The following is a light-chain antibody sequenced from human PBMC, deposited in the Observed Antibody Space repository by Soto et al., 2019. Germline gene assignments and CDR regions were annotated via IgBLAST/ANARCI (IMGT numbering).Light chain of an antibody. Sequence: EIVLTHSPGTLSLSPGERATLSCRASQSVSSSLLAWYQQKPGQAPRLLIYGASSRATGIPDRFSGSGSGTDFTLTISRLDPEDFAVYYCQQYGSSPVTFGQGTRLEIK. CDR1: QSVSSSL. CDR3: QQYGSSPVT. J-gene: IGKJ5*01. CDR2: GAS. V-gene: IGKV3-20*01.